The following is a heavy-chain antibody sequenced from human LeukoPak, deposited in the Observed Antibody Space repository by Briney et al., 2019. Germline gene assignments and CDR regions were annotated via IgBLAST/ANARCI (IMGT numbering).Heavy chain of an antibody. D-gene: IGHD4-17*01. CDR1: GFTFSDDY. Sequence: GGSLRLSCAASGFTFSDDYMSWIRQAPGKGLEWVSYISSSGSTIYYADSVKGRFTISRDNAKNSLYLQMNSLRAEDTAVYYCARVAGYGDYDGYYGMDVWGQGTTVTVSS. V-gene: IGHV3-11*01. CDR2: ISSSGSTI. J-gene: IGHJ6*02. CDR3: ARVAGYGDYDGYYGMDV.